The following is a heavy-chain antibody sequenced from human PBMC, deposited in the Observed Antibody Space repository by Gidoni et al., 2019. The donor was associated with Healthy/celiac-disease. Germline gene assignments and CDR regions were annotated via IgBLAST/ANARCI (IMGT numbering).Heavy chain of an antibody. J-gene: IGHJ6*02. CDR3: ARRPYGMDV. V-gene: IGHV4-34*01. Sequence: QVQLQQWGAGLLKPSEPLSLTCAVYGGSFSGYYWSWIRQPPGKGLEWIGEINHSGNTNYNPSLKSRVTISVDTSKNQFSLKLSSVTAADTAVYYCARRPYGMDVWGQGTTVTVSS. CDR1: GGSFSGYY. CDR2: INHSGNT.